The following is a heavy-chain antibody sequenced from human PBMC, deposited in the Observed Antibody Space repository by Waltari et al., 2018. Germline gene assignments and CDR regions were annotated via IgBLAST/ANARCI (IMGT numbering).Heavy chain of an antibody. D-gene: IGHD5-12*01. V-gene: IGHV1-69*02. CDR1: GGTFSSYT. Sequence: QVQLVQSGAEVKKPGSSVKVSCKASGGTFSSYTISWVRQAPGQGLEWMGRVIPSLGIANYEQKCQGRVTITADKATSTAYMERSSRRSEDTAVYYCARAKRRDGYNTDAFDIWGQGTMVTVSS. CDR3: ARAKRRDGYNTDAFDI. CDR2: VIPSLGIA. J-gene: IGHJ3*02.